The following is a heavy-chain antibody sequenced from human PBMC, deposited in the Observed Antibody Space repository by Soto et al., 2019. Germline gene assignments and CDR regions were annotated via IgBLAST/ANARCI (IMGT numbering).Heavy chain of an antibody. V-gene: IGHV4-34*01. CDR2: INHSGST. J-gene: IGHJ3*02. CDR1: GGSFSGYY. D-gene: IGHD2-21*01. CDR3: ARATLWYTPPNHAFDI. Sequence: PSETLSLTCAVYGGSFSGYYWSWIRQPPGKGLEWIGEINHSGSTNYNPSLKSRVTISVDTSKNQFSLKLSSVTAADTAVYYCARATLWYTPPNHAFDIWGQGTLVTVSS.